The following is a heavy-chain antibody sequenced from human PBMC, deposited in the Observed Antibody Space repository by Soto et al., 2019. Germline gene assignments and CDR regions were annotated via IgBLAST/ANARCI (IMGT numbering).Heavy chain of an antibody. V-gene: IGHV3-64D*06. Sequence: PGGSLRLSCSASGFPFSTYSMYWVRQTPGKGLEYVSAIGPNGNGPYYADSVKGRFTISRDNSENKLYLQMTSLRVEDSPPYYCVKELHISECCWGRGTVVTVSS. D-gene: IGHD2-21*01. J-gene: IGHJ4*02. CDR1: GFPFSTYS. CDR3: VKELHISECC. CDR2: IGPNGNGP.